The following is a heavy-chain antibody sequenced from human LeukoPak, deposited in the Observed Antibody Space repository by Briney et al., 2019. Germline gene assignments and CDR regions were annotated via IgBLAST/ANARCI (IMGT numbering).Heavy chain of an antibody. J-gene: IGHJ4*02. CDR1: GFTFSSYS. V-gene: IGHV3-21*01. D-gene: IGHD3-22*01. Sequence: KSGGSLRLSCAASGFTFSSYSMNWVRQAPGKGLEWVSSISSSSSYIYYADSVKGRFTISRDNAKNSLYLQMNSLRAEDTAVYYCARAVITMITDYWGQGTLVTVSS. CDR2: ISSSSSYI. CDR3: ARAVITMITDY.